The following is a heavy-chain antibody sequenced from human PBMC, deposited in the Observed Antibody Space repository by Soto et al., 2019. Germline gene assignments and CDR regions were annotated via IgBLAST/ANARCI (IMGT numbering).Heavy chain of an antibody. D-gene: IGHD1-26*01. Sequence: SQTLCLPCTVSCGSISNRSYYLGWISQPPGKGLEWIGSIYYSGSTYYNPCLKSRVTISVDTSKNQFSLKLSSVTAADTAVYYCATHSGTNGDDYYYGMDVWGQGTTVTVSS. CDR3: ATHSGTNGDDYYYGMDV. J-gene: IGHJ6*02. V-gene: IGHV4-39*01. CDR1: CGSISNRSYY. CDR2: IYYSGST.